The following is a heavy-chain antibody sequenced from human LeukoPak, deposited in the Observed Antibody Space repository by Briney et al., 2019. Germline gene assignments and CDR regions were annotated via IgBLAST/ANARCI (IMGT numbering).Heavy chain of an antibody. D-gene: IGHD3-22*01. J-gene: IGHJ4*02. CDR1: GVSISSGSYY. V-gene: IGHV4-61*02. CDR2: IYTSGST. CDR3: ARDALYYYDSSGYPLSR. Sequence: PSETLSLTCTVSGVSISSGSYYWSWIRQPAGEGLEWIGRIYTSGSTNYNPSLKSRLTISVDTSKNQFSLKLSSVPAADTAVYYCARDALYYYDSSGYPLSRWGQGTLVTVSS.